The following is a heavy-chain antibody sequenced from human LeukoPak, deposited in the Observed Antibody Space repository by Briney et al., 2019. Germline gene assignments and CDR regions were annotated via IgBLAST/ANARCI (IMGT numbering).Heavy chain of an antibody. J-gene: IGHJ4*02. CDR1: GGSISSYY. CDR3: ARDTYYYDNSGYNRPYYFGY. V-gene: IGHV4-59*01. CDR2: IYYSGST. Sequence: NPSETLSLTCSVSGGSISSYYWTWIRQPPGKGLEWIGHIYYSGSTNYNPSLKSRVTISVDTSKKQFFLKLSSVTAADTAVYYCARDTYYYDNSGYNRPYYFGYWGQGTPGHRLL. D-gene: IGHD3-22*01.